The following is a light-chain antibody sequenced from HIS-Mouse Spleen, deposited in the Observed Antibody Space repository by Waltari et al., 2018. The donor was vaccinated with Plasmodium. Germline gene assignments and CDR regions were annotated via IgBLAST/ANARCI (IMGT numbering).Light chain of an antibody. V-gene: IGLV3-1*01. CDR3: QAWDSSTVV. CDR1: QLGDKY. CDR2: QDS. J-gene: IGLJ2*01. Sequence: SYELTQPPSVSVSPGPTASIPCSGDQLGDKYPCWYQQKPGQSPVLVIYQDSKRPSGIPERFSGSNSGNTATLTISGTQAMDEADYYCQAWDSSTVVFGGGTKLTVL.